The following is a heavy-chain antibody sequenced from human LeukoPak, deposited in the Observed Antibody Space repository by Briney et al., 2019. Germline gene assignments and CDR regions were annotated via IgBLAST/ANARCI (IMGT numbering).Heavy chain of an antibody. J-gene: IGHJ4*02. D-gene: IGHD3-10*01. Sequence: SETLSLTCTVSGGSISSYYWSWIRQPPGKGLEWIGYIYYSGSTNYNPSLKSRVTISVDTSKNQFSLKLSSVTAADTAVYYCARGMEAPPSPVYFDYWGQGTLVTVSS. CDR3: ARGMEAPPSPVYFDY. CDR2: IYYSGST. V-gene: IGHV4-59*01. CDR1: GGSISSYY.